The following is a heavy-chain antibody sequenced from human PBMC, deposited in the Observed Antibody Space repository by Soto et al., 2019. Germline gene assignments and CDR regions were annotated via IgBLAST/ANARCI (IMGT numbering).Heavy chain of an antibody. CDR3: ARTVSGGFAY. Sequence: SETLSLTCTVSGDSLTRNYWSWVRQPPGKGLEWLAFIHNGQTTNYNPSLVGRVSVSVDTSKSQLSLNLNSVTAADTAVYYCARTVSGGFAYWGQGILVTVSS. V-gene: IGHV4-59*01. CDR2: IHNGQTT. J-gene: IGHJ4*01. CDR1: GDSLTRNY.